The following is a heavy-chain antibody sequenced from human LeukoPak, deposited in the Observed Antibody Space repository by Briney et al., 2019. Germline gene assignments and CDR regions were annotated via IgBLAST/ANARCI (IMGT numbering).Heavy chain of an antibody. D-gene: IGHD2-21*02. CDR1: GFTFSGHA. CDR3: ARVSTVTANFDY. Sequence: GGSLRLSCGASGFTFSGHAMNWVRQPPGKGLQWVSGIDGSGSLTFYADFVKGRLTISRDNSENRLYLQMNSLRAEDTALYYCARVSTVTANFDYWGQGSLVTVSS. V-gene: IGHV3-23*05. J-gene: IGHJ4*02. CDR2: IDGSGSLT.